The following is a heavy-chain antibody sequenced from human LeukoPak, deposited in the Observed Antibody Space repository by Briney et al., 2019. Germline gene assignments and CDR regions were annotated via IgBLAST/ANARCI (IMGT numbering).Heavy chain of an antibody. D-gene: IGHD5-18*01. Sequence: ETLSLTCTVSGYSISSGYYWGWIRQPPGKGLEWIGSTYHSGSTYYNPSLKSRVTISVDMSRNQFSLKLSSVTAADTAVYYCARSPRLGRYGYGPWELPVSYFDYWGQGTLVTVSS. CDR3: ARSPRLGRYGYGPWELPVSYFDY. J-gene: IGHJ4*02. V-gene: IGHV4-38-2*02. CDR1: GYSISSGYY. CDR2: TYHSGST.